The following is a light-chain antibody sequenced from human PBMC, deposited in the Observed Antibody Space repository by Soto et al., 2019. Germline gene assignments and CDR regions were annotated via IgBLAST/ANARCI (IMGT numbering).Light chain of an antibody. CDR2: KVS. J-gene: IGKJ1*01. V-gene: IGKV2-30*01. Sequence: DVVMTQSPLSLPVSLGQPASISCKSSQGLLYGDGHTYLNWFQLRPGQSPRRLIYKVSDRDSGVTDRFSGSGSGTDFTLKISRVEADDGGLYYCMQATHWPPTFGQGTKVEIK. CDR3: MQATHWPPT. CDR1: QGLLYGDGHTY.